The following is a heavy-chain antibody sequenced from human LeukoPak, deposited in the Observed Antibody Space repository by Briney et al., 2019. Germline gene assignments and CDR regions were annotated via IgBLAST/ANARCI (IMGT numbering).Heavy chain of an antibody. D-gene: IGHD2-2*01. CDR3: ARVGRNCSSTSCYMRNWFDP. CDR2: ISSSSSYI. CDR1: GFTFSSYA. Sequence: PGGSLRLSCAASGFTFSSYAMSWVRQAPGKGLEWVSSISSSSSYIYYADSVKGRFTISRDNAKNSLYLQMNSLRAEDTAVYYCARVGRNCSSTSCYMRNWFDPWGQGTLVTISS. V-gene: IGHV3-21*01. J-gene: IGHJ5*02.